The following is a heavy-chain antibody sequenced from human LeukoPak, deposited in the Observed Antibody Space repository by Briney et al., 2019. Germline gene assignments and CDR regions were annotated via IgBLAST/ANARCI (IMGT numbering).Heavy chain of an antibody. V-gene: IGHV1-69*06. D-gene: IGHD3-22*01. CDR3: ARVGTYYYDSSGYYGFDY. CDR1: GGTFSSYA. J-gene: IGHJ4*02. CDR2: TIPIFGTA. Sequence: ASVKVSCKASGGTFSSYAISWVRQAPGQGLEWMGGTIPIFGTANYAQKFQGRVTITADKSTSTAYMELSSLRSEDTAVYYCARVGTYYYDSSGYYGFDYWGQGTLVTVSS.